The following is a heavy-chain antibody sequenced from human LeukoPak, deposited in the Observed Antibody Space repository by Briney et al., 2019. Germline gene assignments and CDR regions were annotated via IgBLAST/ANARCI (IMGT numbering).Heavy chain of an antibody. V-gene: IGHV3-30*04. CDR2: ISYDGSNK. CDR3: ASPLGFGGVIVAPFDY. Sequence: GGSLRLSCAASGFTFSSYAMHWVRQAPGKGLEWVAVISYDGSNKYYADSVKGRFTISRDNSKNRLYLQMNSLRAEDTAVYYCASPLGFGGVIVAPFDYWGQGALVTVSS. CDR1: GFTFSSYA. J-gene: IGHJ4*02. D-gene: IGHD3-16*02.